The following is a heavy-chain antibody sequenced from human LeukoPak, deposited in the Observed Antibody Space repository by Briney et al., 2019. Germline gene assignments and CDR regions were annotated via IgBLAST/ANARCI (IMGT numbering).Heavy chain of an antibody. CDR3: AKHEGSYYDKSGYTFDF. J-gene: IGHJ4*02. CDR2: IHSSGNS. CDR1: TGSVNSGVYY. Sequence: SETLSLTCSVSTGSVNSGVYYWGWVRQPPGKGLEWIGSIHSSGNSYCNPSLKSRVTLSVDTSKNQFSLKLSSVTAADRAVYYCAKHEGSYYDKSGYTFDFWGLGTLVTVSS. V-gene: IGHV4-39*01. D-gene: IGHD3-22*01.